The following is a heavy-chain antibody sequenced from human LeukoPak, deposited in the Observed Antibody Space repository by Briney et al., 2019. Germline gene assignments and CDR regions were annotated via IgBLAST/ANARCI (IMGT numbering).Heavy chain of an antibody. CDR3: AKDGESSWYGYYYGMDV. J-gene: IGHJ6*02. V-gene: IGHV3-30*18. D-gene: IGHD6-13*01. Sequence: PGGSLRLSCTASGFTFSSYSMNWVRQAPGKGLEWVALISYDGSNKYYADSVKGRFTISRDNSKNTLYLQMNSLRAEDTAVYYCAKDGESSWYGYYYGMDVWGQGTTVTV. CDR2: ISYDGSNK. CDR1: GFTFSSYS.